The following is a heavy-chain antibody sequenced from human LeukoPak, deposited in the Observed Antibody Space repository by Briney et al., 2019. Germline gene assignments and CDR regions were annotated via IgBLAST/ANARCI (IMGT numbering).Heavy chain of an antibody. D-gene: IGHD5-24*01. V-gene: IGHV3-74*01. Sequence: GGSLRLSCAASGFTFSSYWMHWVRQAAGKGLVWVSRINSDGSSTSYADSVKGRFTISRDNAKNTLYLQMNSLRADDTAVYYCTTGEMDFDYWGQGTLVTVSS. CDR3: TTGEMDFDY. J-gene: IGHJ4*02. CDR2: INSDGSST. CDR1: GFTFSSYW.